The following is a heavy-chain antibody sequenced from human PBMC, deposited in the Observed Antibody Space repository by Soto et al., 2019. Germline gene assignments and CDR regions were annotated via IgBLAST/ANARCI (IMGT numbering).Heavy chain of an antibody. CDR1: GGTFRNYP. J-gene: IGHJ4*02. CDR2: IFPLTDIP. Sequence: QVQLVQSGTEVKKPGSSVKVSCKASGGTFRNYPINWVRQAPGQGLEWMGSIFPLTDIPDYAQNFQARLTISADKSTSTAYMELSSLTSDETAMYFCARGPLVVLNYFESWGQGTLDTVSS. V-gene: IGHV1-69*02. CDR3: ARGPLVVLNYFES.